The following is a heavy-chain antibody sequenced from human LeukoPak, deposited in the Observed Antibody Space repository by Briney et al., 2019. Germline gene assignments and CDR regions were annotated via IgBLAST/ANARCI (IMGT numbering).Heavy chain of an antibody. V-gene: IGHV4-4*07. CDR3: ARGRSSSWSRGFDY. Sequence: SETLSLTCTVSGGSISSYYWSWIRQPAGKGLEWIGRIYTSGSTNYNPSLKGRVTMSVDTSKNQFSLKLSSVTAADTAVYYCARGRSSSWSRGFDYWGQGTLVTVSS. J-gene: IGHJ4*02. CDR1: GGSISSYY. D-gene: IGHD6-13*01. CDR2: IYTSGST.